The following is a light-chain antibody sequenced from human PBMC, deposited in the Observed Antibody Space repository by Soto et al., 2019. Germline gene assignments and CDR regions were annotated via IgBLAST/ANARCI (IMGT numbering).Light chain of an antibody. J-gene: IGLJ1*01. CDR1: SSDLGGYNY. CDR2: DVS. Sequence: QSALTQPDSVSGSPGQTITISRTGTSSDLGGYNYVSWYQQHPGKAPKLMIYDVSSRPSGVSNRFSGSKSGNTASLTISGLQAEDEADYYCSSYTSSSTEVFGTGTKLTVL. V-gene: IGLV2-14*01. CDR3: SSYTSSSTEV.